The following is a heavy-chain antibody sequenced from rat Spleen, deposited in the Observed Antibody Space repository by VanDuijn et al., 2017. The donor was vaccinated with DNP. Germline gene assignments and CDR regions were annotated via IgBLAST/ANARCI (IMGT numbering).Heavy chain of an antibody. Sequence: QVQLKESGPGLVQPSQTLSLTCTVSGLSLTSNSVSWIRQPPGKGLEWMGVMWSDGDTSYNSGLKSRLSLSRDTSKSQLFIEMNSLQTEDTATYYCARDIGTTSFDYWGPGVMVAVSS. CDR3: ARDIGTTSFDY. CDR1: GLSLTSNS. V-gene: IGHV2-32*01. CDR2: MWSDGDT. J-gene: IGHJ2*01. D-gene: IGHD1-5*01.